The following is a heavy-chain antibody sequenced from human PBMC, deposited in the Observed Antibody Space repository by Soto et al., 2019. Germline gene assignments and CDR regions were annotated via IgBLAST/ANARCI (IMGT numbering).Heavy chain of an antibody. CDR3: ARDDYTYGVY. V-gene: IGHV3-11*01. D-gene: IGHD3-3*01. Sequence: PGGSLRLSCAASGFSFRVYFMSWIRQAPGKGLEWVSYIGPYGNSIYYADSVKGRFTISRDDAKKSLYLHMNNLRAEDTAVYYCARDDYTYGVYWGQGSLVTVSS. CDR2: IGPYGNSI. J-gene: IGHJ4*02. CDR1: GFSFRVYF.